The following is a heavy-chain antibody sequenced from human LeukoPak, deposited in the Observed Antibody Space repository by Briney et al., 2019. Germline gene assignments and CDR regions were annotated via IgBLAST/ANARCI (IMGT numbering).Heavy chain of an antibody. CDR3: ATSRRLFHFDY. CDR2: ISTSSSTI. V-gene: IGHV3-48*04. D-gene: IGHD6-19*01. CDR1: GFTFSSYS. Sequence: GGSLRLSCAASGFTFSSYSMNWVRQAPGKGLEWVSYISTSSSTIYYADSVKGRFTISRDNAKNSLYLQMNSLRAEDTAVYYCATSRRLFHFDYWGQGTLVTVSS. J-gene: IGHJ4*02.